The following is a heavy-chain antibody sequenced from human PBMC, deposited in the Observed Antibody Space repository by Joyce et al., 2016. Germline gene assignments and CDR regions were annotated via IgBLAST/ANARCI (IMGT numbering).Heavy chain of an antibody. J-gene: IGHJ4*02. CDR2: IHHRGST. CDR3: ARGYVLQTISGAVTAGFDY. V-gene: IGHV4-4*02. CDR1: GDSISRSNW. Sequence: QVQLQESGPGLVKPSGTLSLTCVVSGDSISRSNWWSGVRQPPGMGLEWVGEIHHRGSTKYNPSRKNRVSISVDKSQNQCSLNLRSVTAADTAVYYCARGYVLQTISGAVTAGFDYWGQGALVIVSS. D-gene: IGHD3-3*01.